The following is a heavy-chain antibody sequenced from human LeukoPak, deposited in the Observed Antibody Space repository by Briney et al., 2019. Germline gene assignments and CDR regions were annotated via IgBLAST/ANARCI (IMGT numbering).Heavy chain of an antibody. CDR3: AKFSGHNWNYYFDF. CDR1: GFTFYTYA. CDR2: IGGRSGTT. Sequence: GGSLTLSCAASGFTFYTYAMSWVRQAPGKGLEWVSSIGGRSGTTFYADSVKGRFTVSRDNSKNTLYLQMNTLRAEDTAIYYCAKFSGHNWNYYFDFWGQGTLVTVSS. V-gene: IGHV3-23*01. J-gene: IGHJ4*02. D-gene: IGHD1-7*01.